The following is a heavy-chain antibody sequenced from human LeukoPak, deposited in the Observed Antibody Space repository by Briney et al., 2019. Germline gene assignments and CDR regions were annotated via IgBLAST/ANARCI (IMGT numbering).Heavy chain of an antibody. CDR2: INHSGST. CDR3: ASAIAAAARGNWFDP. Sequence: SETLSLTCAVYGGSFSGYYWRWIRQPPGKGLEWMGEINHSGSTNYNPSLKSRVPISVDTSKNQFSLKLSSVTAADTAGYYCASAIAAAARGNWFDPWGQGTLVTVSS. CDR1: GGSFSGYY. D-gene: IGHD6-13*01. J-gene: IGHJ5*02. V-gene: IGHV4-34*01.